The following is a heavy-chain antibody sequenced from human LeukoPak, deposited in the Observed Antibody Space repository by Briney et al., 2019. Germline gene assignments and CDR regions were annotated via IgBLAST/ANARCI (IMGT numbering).Heavy chain of an antibody. D-gene: IGHD4-17*01. CDR3: ASTSDYGDYPDAFDI. J-gene: IGHJ3*02. CDR2: IYHSGST. Sequence: SQTLSLTCAVSGGSFSSGGYSWSWIRQPPGKGLEWIGYIYHSGSTYYNPSLKSRVTISVDRSKNQFSLKLSSVTAADTAVYYCASTSDYGDYPDAFDIWGQGTMVTVSS. V-gene: IGHV4-30-2*01. CDR1: GGSFSSGGYS.